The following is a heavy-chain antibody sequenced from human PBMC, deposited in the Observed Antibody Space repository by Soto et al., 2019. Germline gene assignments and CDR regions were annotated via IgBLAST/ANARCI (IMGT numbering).Heavy chain of an antibody. Sequence: GGSLRLSCAASGFTFSSYGMHWVRQAPGMGLEWVAVISYDGSKKYYVDSVKGRFTISRDTSKNTLYLQMNSLTTEDTAVYYCAKGGDVYNSFFDYWGHGTLVTVSS. J-gene: IGHJ4*01. CDR2: ISYDGSKK. D-gene: IGHD3-10*01. CDR1: GFTFSSYG. CDR3: AKGGDVYNSFFDY. V-gene: IGHV3-30*18.